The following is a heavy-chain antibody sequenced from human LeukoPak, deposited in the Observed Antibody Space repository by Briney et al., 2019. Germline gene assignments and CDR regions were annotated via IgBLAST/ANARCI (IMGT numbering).Heavy chain of an antibody. CDR2: IIPILGIA. CDR3: ARIRLTGTTHNWFDP. J-gene: IGHJ5*02. D-gene: IGHD1-7*01. CDR1: GGTFSSYA. Sequence: SVKVSCKASGGTFSSYAISWVRQAPGQGLEWMGRIIPILGIANYAQKFQGRVTMTTDTSTSTAYMELRSLRSDDTAVYYCARIRLTGTTHNWFDPWGQGTLVTVSS. V-gene: IGHV1-69*04.